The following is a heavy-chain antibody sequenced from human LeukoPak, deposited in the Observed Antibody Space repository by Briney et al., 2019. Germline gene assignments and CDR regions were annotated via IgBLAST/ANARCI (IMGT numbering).Heavy chain of an antibody. CDR3: VPCANYYYFDY. D-gene: IGHD4/OR15-4a*01. V-gene: IGHV1-2*02. CDR2: INPKSGGT. CDR1: GYTFTGYY. Sequence: ASVKVSCKASGYTFTGYYMHWVRQAPGLGVEWMGWINPKSGGTSYPQKFQGRLTVTRDTSISTAYMELSRLRSDDTAVYYCVPCANYYYFDYWGQGTLVTVSS. J-gene: IGHJ4*02.